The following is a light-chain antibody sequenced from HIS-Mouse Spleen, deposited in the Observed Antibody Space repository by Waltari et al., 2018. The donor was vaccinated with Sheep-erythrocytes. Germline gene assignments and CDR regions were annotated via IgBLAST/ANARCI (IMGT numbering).Light chain of an antibody. Sequence: QSALTQPRSVSGSPGQSVTISCTGPSSDVGGYNSVPWYHQHPGKAPKLMIYDVSKRPSGVPVRFSGSKSGNTASLTISGLQAEDEADYYCCSYAGSYNHVFATGTKVTVL. V-gene: IGLV2-11*01. J-gene: IGLJ1*01. CDR2: DVS. CDR3: CSYAGSYNHV. CDR1: SSDVGGYNS.